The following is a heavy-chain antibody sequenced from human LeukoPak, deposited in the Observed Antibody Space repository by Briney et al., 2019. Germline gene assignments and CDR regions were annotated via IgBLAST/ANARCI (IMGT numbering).Heavy chain of an antibody. Sequence: GGSLRLSCAASGFTFSSYWMSWVRQAPGKGLEWVANIKQDGSEKYYVDSVKGQFTISRDNAKNSLYLQMNSLRAEDTAVYYCAREVGLSSGWEYFDYWGQGTLVTVSS. CDR3: AREVGLSSGWEYFDY. J-gene: IGHJ4*02. CDR1: GFTFSSYW. V-gene: IGHV3-7*01. D-gene: IGHD6-19*01. CDR2: IKQDGSEK.